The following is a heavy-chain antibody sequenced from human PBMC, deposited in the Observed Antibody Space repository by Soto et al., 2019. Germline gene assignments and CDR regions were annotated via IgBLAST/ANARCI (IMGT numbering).Heavy chain of an antibody. CDR3: ARVRGRCSSTSCYTGRFDP. CDR2: INPNSGGT. D-gene: IGHD2-2*02. J-gene: IGHJ5*02. V-gene: IGHV1-2*02. CDR1: GYTFTGYY. Sequence: QVQLVQSGAEVKKPGASVKVSCKASGYTFTGYYMHWVRQAPGQGLEWMGWINPNSGGTNYAQKFQGRVTMTRDTSISTAYIELSRLRSDDTVVYYCARVRGRCSSTSCYTGRFDPWGQGTLVTVSS.